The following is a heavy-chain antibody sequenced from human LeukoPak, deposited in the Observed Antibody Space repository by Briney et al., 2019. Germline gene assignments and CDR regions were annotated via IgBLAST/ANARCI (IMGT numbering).Heavy chain of an antibody. Sequence: PSETLSLTCTASGGSISSYYWSWIRQPAGKGLEWIGRIYTSGSTNYNPSLKSRVTMSVDTSKNQFPLKLSSVTAADTAVYYCARGRLAYYDILTGYYPFDYWGQGTLVTVSS. D-gene: IGHD3-9*01. CDR2: IYTSGST. V-gene: IGHV4-4*07. CDR3: ARGRLAYYDILTGYYPFDY. CDR1: GGSISSYY. J-gene: IGHJ4*02.